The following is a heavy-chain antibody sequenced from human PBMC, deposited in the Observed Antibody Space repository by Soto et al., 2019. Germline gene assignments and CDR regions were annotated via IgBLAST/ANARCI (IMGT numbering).Heavy chain of an antibody. Sequence: QVQLVQSGAEVKKPGASVKVSCKASGYTFTGYYMHWVRQAPGQGLEWMGWINPNSGGTNYAQKFQGWVTMTRDKSISTAYMELSRLISDDTAVYYCARRGQLWLLGEGRFAPWGQGTLVTVSS. J-gene: IGHJ5*02. D-gene: IGHD5-18*01. CDR3: ARRGQLWLLGEGRFAP. CDR1: GYTFTGYY. CDR2: INPNSGGT. V-gene: IGHV1-2*04.